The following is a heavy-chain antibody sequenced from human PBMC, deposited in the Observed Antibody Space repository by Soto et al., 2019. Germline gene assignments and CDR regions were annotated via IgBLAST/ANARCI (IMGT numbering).Heavy chain of an antibody. CDR2: SYYSGST. CDR3: ARLGGAAATAFDI. Sequence: QVQLQESGPGLVKPSQTLSLTCTVSGGSISSGGHYWSWIRQPPGKGLEWIAYSYYSGSTYYNPALKSGVTITVDTSKNQCSLNVTYVTAADTAVYYGARLGGAAATAFDIWGQGTMVTVSS. CDR1: GGSISSGGHY. D-gene: IGHD2-15*01. J-gene: IGHJ3*02. V-gene: IGHV4-30-4*01.